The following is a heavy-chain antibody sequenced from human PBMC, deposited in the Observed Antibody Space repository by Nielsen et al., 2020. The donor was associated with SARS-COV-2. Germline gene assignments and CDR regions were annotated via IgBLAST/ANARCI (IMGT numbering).Heavy chain of an antibody. J-gene: IGHJ4*02. CDR2: IISTSTYI. V-gene: IGHV3-21*01. CDR1: GFTFNTYT. CDR3: VRGFNHFDY. Sequence: GGSLRLSCAASGFTFNTYTMNWVRQDPGKALERVSSIISTSTYIYYADSVKGRFTISRDNAKNSLYLEMNSLRADDTAVYYCVRGFNHFDYWGQGTLVTVSS.